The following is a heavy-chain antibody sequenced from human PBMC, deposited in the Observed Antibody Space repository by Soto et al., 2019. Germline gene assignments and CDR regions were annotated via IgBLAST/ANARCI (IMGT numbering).Heavy chain of an antibody. CDR1: GGSISGYY. CDR2: IYNSGST. Sequence: SETLSLTCTVSGGSISGYYWNWIRQPPGKGLEWIGYIYNSGSTNYNPSLKSRVTISADTSKNLLSLKLSSVTAADTAVYYCARVWTTVTNWFDPWGQGTLVTVSS. D-gene: IGHD4-17*01. CDR3: ARVWTTVTNWFDP. J-gene: IGHJ5*02. V-gene: IGHV4-59*12.